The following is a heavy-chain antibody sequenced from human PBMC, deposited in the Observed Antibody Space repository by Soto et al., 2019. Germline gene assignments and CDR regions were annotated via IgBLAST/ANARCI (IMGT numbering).Heavy chain of an antibody. CDR1: GYTFTGYY. Sequence: ASVKVSCKASGYTFTGYYMHWERQAPGQGLEWMGWINPNSGGTNYAQKFQGWVTMTRDTSISTAYMELSRLRSDDTAVYYCARRGSTNQNYYMDVWGKGTTVTVSS. CDR2: INPNSGGT. V-gene: IGHV1-2*04. J-gene: IGHJ6*03. CDR3: ARRGSTNQNYYMDV. D-gene: IGHD2-2*01.